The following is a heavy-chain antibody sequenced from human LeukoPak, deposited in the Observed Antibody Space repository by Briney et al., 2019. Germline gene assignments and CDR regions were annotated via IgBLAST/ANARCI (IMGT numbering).Heavy chain of an antibody. V-gene: IGHV4-59*11. D-gene: IGHD1-26*01. CDR2: VYDSGST. J-gene: IGHJ5*02. CDR1: GGSISGHY. Sequence: PSETLSLTCNVSGGSISGHYWSWIRQPPGKRLEWIGYVYDSGSTNYNPSLSSRVTISLDPSKNQFSLKLTSVTAADTAVYYCARLSGKWTWGQGTLVTVSP. CDR3: ARLSGKWT.